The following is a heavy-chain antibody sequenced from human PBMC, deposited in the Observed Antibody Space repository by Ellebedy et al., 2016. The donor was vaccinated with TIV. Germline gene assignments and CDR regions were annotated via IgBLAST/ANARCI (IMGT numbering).Heavy chain of an antibody. CDR2: TIPSFGTA. D-gene: IGHD5-24*01. CDR1: GGTFSKYA. Sequence: AASVKVSCKASGGTFSKYAINWLRQAPGQGLEWMGGTIPSFGTANYAQKLQGRITIIVDESTSTAYMELSSLRSEDTAVYYCAIDRAPDGRNWYFDLWGRGTLVTVSS. J-gene: IGHJ2*01. CDR3: AIDRAPDGRNWYFDL. V-gene: IGHV1-69*13.